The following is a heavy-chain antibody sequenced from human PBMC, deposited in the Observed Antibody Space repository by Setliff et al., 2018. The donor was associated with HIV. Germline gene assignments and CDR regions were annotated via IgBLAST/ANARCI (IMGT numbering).Heavy chain of an antibody. CDR2: INTETGNP. CDR1: GYTLTTFG. V-gene: IGHV7-4-1*02. Sequence: EASVKVSCKASGYTLTTFGISWVRQARGQGLGWMGWINTETGNPMYAQGFRGRFVFSLDTSVSTAYLQITSLKTEDTAMYYCARVGSYWSTFDYWGQGALVTVSS. D-gene: IGHD1-26*01. J-gene: IGHJ4*02. CDR3: ARVGSYWSTFDY.